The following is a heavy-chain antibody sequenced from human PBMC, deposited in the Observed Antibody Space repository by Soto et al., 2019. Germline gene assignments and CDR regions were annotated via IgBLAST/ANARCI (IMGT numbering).Heavy chain of an antibody. CDR1: NSSIIGGSY. J-gene: IGHJ4*01. Sequence: SEPHSDSCPVANSSIIGGSYWGMIQKQPGKGPEWIAIIYHGGTTFYTPSLKSRITLSVDTSNNQCSLKRTSVTAADTAVYYCARVHVMVVAGSTFDYWGHGTLVTVSS. CDR3: ARVHVMVVAGSTFDY. V-gene: IGHV4-38-2*01. D-gene: IGHD6-19*01. CDR2: IYHGGTT.